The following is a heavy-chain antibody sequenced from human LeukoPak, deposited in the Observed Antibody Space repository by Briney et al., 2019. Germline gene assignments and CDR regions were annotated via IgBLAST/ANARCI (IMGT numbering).Heavy chain of an antibody. CDR3: ARDSKAAGDPRVGD. J-gene: IGHJ4*02. D-gene: IGHD7-27*01. V-gene: IGHV1-2*02. CDR2: VNPHSGGI. CDR1: GYTFTAYY. Sequence: ASVKVSCKASGYTFTAYYVHWVRQAPGQGLEWMGWVNPHSGGINYAPKLQGRVSMTRDTSISTAYMELSRLLSDDTAVYFCARDSKAAGDPRVGDWGQGTLVTVSS.